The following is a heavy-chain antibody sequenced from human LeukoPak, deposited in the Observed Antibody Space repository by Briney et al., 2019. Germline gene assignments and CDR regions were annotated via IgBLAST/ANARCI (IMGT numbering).Heavy chain of an antibody. V-gene: IGHV1-2*02. CDR3: ARVPRRGCSGGSCYRYYFDY. J-gene: IGHJ4*02. CDR2: INPNSGGT. D-gene: IGHD2-15*01. Sequence: GASVKVSCKASGYTFTGYYMHWVRQAPGQGLEWMGWINPNSGGTNYAQKFQGRVTMTRDTSISTAYMELSGLRSDDTAVYYCARVPRRGCSGGSCYRYYFDYWGQGTLVTVSS. CDR1: GYTFTGYY.